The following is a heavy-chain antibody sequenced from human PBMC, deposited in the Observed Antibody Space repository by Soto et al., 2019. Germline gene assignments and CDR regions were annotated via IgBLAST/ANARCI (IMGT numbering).Heavy chain of an antibody. V-gene: IGHV1-8*01. D-gene: IGHD1-7*01. CDR3: ARGYGYNWNYFYYYYYYMDV. CDR1: GYTFTSYD. CDR2: MNPNSGNT. Sequence: ASVKVSCKASGYTFTSYDINWVRQATGQGLEWMGWMNPNSGNTGYAQKFQGRVTMTRNTSISTAYMELSSLRSEDTAVYYCARGYGYNWNYFYYYYYYMDVWGKGTTVTVSS. J-gene: IGHJ6*03.